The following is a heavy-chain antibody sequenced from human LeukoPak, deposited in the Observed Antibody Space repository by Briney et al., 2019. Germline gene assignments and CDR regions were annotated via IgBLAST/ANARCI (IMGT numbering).Heavy chain of an antibody. D-gene: IGHD6-19*01. V-gene: IGHV3-23*01. J-gene: IGHJ4*02. CDR3: ATCIAVAGTYDY. Sequence: GGSLRLSCAASGFTFSSYAMSWVRQAPGKGLEWVSASSGSGGSTYYADSVKGRFTISRDNSKNTLYLQMNSLRAEDTAVYYCATCIAVAGTYDYWGQGTLVTVSS. CDR1: GFTFSSYA. CDR2: SSGSGGST.